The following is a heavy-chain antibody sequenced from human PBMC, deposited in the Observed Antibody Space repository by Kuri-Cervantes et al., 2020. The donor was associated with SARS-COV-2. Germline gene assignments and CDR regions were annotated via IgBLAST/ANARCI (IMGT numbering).Heavy chain of an antibody. D-gene: IGHD5-12*01. CDR3: ARDANYGSRLPRKFDY. CDR1: GFTFSNYW. V-gene: IGHV3-74*01. Sequence: ETLSLTCAASGFTFSNYWMHWVRQAPGKGLVWVSRTNTDGSSTSYADSVKGRFTISRDNAKNTLYLQMNSLRDEDTAVYYCARDANYGSRLPRKFDYWGQGTLVTVSS. J-gene: IGHJ4*02. CDR2: TNTDGSST.